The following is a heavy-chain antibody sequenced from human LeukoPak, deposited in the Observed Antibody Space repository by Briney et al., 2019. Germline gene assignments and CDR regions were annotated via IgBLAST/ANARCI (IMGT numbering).Heavy chain of an antibody. D-gene: IGHD5-12*01. CDR3: ARTVGYSGYEDY. V-gene: IGHV3-21*04. CDR1: GFTFSSYS. J-gene: IGHJ4*02. Sequence: GGSLRLSCAASGFTFSSYSMNWVRQAPGKGLEWVSSISSSSSYIYYADSVKGRFTISRDNARNSLYLQMNSLRAEDTAVYYCARTVGYSGYEDYWGQGTLVTVSS. CDR2: ISSSSSYI.